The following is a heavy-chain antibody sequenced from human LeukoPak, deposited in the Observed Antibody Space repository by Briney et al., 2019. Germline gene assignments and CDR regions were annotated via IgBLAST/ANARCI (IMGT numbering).Heavy chain of an antibody. CDR1: GFTFSSYA. CDR3: AREVHPEPDFDY. J-gene: IGHJ4*02. Sequence: GRSLRLSCAASGFTFSSYAMHWVRQAPGKGLEWVAVISYDGSNKYYADSVKGRFTISRDNSKSTLYLQMNSLRAEDTAVYYCAREVHPEPDFDYWGQGTLVTVSS. D-gene: IGHD1-14*01. V-gene: IGHV3-30*04. CDR2: ISYDGSNK.